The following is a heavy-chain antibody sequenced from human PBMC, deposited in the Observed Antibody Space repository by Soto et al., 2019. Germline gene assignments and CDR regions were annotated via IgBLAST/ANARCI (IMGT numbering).Heavy chain of an antibody. Sequence: SETLSLTCTVSGGSISSYYWSWIRQPPGKGLEWIGYIYYSGSTNYNPSLKSRVTISVDTSKNQFSLKLSSVTAADTAVYYCGRGYHDDFWSGYYDYWGQGTLVTVSS. J-gene: IGHJ4*02. CDR2: IYYSGST. V-gene: IGHV4-59*01. CDR3: GRGYHDDFWSGYYDY. D-gene: IGHD3-3*01. CDR1: GGSISSYY.